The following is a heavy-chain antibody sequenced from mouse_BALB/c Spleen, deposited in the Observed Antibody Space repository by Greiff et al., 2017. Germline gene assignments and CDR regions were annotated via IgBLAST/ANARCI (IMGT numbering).Heavy chain of an antibody. D-gene: IGHD2-4*01. Sequence: EVMLVESGGGLVKPGGSLKLSCAASGFTFSSYAMSWVRQSPEKRLEWVAEISSGGSYTYYPDTVTGRFTISRDNAKNTLYLEMSSLRSEDTAMYYCARKDYGAIAYWGQGTLVTVSA. J-gene: IGHJ3*01. CDR1: GFTFSSYA. CDR2: ISSGGSYT. V-gene: IGHV5-9-4*01. CDR3: ARKDYGAIAY.